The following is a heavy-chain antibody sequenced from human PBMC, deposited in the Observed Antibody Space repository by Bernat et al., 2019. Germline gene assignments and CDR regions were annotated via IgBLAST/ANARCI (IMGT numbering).Heavy chain of an antibody. CDR3: ARGKNYYDSSGYYY. D-gene: IGHD3-22*01. V-gene: IGHV3-66*02. J-gene: IGHJ4*02. Sequence: VQLVESGGGLVQPGGSLRLSCAASGFTVSSNYMSWVRQAPGKGLEWVSVIYSGGSTYYADSVKGRFTISRDNSKNTLYLQMNSLRAEDTAVYYCARGKNYYDSSGYYYWGQGTLVTVSS. CDR1: GFTVSSNY. CDR2: IYSGGST.